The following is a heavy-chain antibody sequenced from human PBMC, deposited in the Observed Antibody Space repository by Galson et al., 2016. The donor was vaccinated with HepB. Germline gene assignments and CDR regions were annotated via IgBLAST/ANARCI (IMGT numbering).Heavy chain of an antibody. CDR3: SRGTLDDSYPYYGLDV. Sequence: TLSLTCTVSGDSLSNSDSYWSWLRQTPGKGLEWLGYTYYGGSTYENPSLRSRLKMSVDMSKNHFSLTLSSLTAADTAVYYFSRGTLDDSYPYYGLDVWGQGTPVTVSS. CDR1: GDSLSNSDSY. J-gene: IGHJ6*02. D-gene: IGHD3-16*02. V-gene: IGHV4-30-4*01. CDR2: TYYGGST.